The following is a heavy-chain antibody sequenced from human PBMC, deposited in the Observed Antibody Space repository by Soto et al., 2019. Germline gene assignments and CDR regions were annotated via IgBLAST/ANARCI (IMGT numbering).Heavy chain of an antibody. D-gene: IGHD3-22*01. CDR2: ISYDGSNK. J-gene: IGHJ4*02. V-gene: IGHV3-30-3*01. Sequence: GGSLRLSCAASGFTFSSYAMHWVRQAPGKGLEWVAVISYDGSNKYYADSVKGRFTISRDNSKNTLYLQMNSLRAEDTAVYYCARDLGDLDSSGYYSDYWGQGTLVTVSS. CDR1: GFTFSSYA. CDR3: ARDLGDLDSSGYYSDY.